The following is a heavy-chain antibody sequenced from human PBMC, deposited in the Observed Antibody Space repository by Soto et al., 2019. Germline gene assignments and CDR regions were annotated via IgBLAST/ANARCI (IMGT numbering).Heavy chain of an antibody. CDR3: ARAGEWFDP. CDR1: GGSISSSSYY. Sequence: PSEILSLTCTVSGGSISSSSYYWGWIRQPPGKGLEWIGSIYYSGSTYYNPSLKSRVIISVDTSKNQFSLKLSSVTAADTAVYYCARAGEWFDPWGQGTLVTAPQ. D-gene: IGHD6-13*01. CDR2: IYYSGST. J-gene: IGHJ5*02. V-gene: IGHV4-39*01.